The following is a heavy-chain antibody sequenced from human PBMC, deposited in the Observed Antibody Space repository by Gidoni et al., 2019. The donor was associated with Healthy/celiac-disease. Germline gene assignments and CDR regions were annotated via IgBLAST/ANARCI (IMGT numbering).Heavy chain of an antibody. CDR2: IYYSGST. D-gene: IGHD4-17*01. V-gene: IGHV4-61*01. CDR3: ARDQMHYGGNYNYYGMDV. J-gene: IGHJ6*02. Sequence: QVQLQESGPGLVKPSETLSLTCTVSGGSVSSGSYYWSWIRQPPGKGLEWIGYIYYSGSTNYNPSLKSRVTISVDTSKNQFSLKLSSVTAADTAVYYCARDQMHYGGNYNYYGMDVWGQGTTVTVSS. CDR1: GGSVSSGSYY.